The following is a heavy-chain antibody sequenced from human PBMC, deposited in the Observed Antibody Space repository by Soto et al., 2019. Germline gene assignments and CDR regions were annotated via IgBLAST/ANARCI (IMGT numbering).Heavy chain of an antibody. Sequence: SETLSLTCTVYGGSISSSNYYWGWIRQPPEKGLEWIGSVYYGGSTYYNPSLNSRVTISVDTSKNQFSLKLGSVTAADTALFFFLIQEEYYRFVLYYDCWRQGALVT. CDR1: GGSISSSNYY. CDR2: VYYGGST. CDR3: LIQEEYYRFVLYYDC. D-gene: IGHD3-10*01. J-gene: IGHJ4*02. V-gene: IGHV4-39*01.